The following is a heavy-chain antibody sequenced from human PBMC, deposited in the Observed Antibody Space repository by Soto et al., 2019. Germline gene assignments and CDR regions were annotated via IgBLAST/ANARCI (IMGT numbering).Heavy chain of an antibody. CDR1: GFTFSSYA. Sequence: EVQLLESGGGLVQPGGSLRLSCAASGFTFSSYAMTWVRQAPGKGLEYVSTVSGSGVNAYYADSVKGRFTISRDNSKNTPYLQMNSLRVEDTAIYYCAKPLQVYWGQGTLVTVSS. CDR2: VSGSGVNA. CDR3: AKPLQVY. J-gene: IGHJ4*02. V-gene: IGHV3-23*01.